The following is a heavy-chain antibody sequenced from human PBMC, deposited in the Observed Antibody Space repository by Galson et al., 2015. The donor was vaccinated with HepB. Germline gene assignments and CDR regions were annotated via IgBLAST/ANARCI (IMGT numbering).Heavy chain of an antibody. D-gene: IGHD6-19*01. Sequence: SLRLSCAASGFTFSSYEMNWVRQAPGKGLEWVSYISSSGSTIYYADSVKGRFTISRDNAKNSLYLQMNSLRAEDTAVYYCASSVPEEDSSGWYFDYWGQGTLVTVSS. J-gene: IGHJ4*02. CDR3: ASSVPEEDSSGWYFDY. CDR1: GFTFSSYE. CDR2: ISSSGSTI. V-gene: IGHV3-48*03.